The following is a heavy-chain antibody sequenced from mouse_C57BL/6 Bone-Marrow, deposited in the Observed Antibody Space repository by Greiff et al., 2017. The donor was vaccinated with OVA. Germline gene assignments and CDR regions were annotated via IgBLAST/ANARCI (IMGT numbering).Heavy chain of an antibody. Sequence: QVQLQQPGAELVKPGASVKLSCKASGYTFTSYWMHWVKQRPGQGLEWIGMIHPNSGSTNYNEKFKSKATLTVDKSSSTAYMQLSSLTSEDSAVYYCAAYYYGSSYDYWGQGTTLTVSS. J-gene: IGHJ2*01. CDR3: AAYYYGSSYDY. V-gene: IGHV1-64*01. CDR1: GYTFTSYW. CDR2: IHPNSGST. D-gene: IGHD1-1*01.